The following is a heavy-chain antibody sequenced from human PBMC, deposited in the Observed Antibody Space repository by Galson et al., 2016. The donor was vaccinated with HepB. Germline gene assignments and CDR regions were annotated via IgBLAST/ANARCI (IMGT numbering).Heavy chain of an antibody. V-gene: IGHV3-30*18. CDR3: AKDGGPLGYDYGMDV. J-gene: IGHJ6*02. CDR1: GIIFRTYG. Sequence: SLRLSCAASGIIFRTYGMNWVRQAPGKGLEWVAVISSDGSNKYYADSLKGRFTISRDNSKNTLYLQMDSLRPDDSAVCYCAKDGGPLGYDYGMDVWGQGTTVTVSS. CDR2: ISSDGSNK. D-gene: IGHD3-16*01.